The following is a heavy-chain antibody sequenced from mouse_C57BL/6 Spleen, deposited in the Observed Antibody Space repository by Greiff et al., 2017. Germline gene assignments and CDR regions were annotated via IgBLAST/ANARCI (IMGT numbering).Heavy chain of an antibody. CDR1: GYTFTSYW. CDR3: ARRGPRGAMCY. J-gene: IGHJ4*01. V-gene: IGHV1-69*01. CDR2: IDPSDSYT. Sequence: QVQLQQPGAELVMPGASVKLSCKASGYTFTSYWMHWVKQRPGQGLEWIGEIDPSDSYTNYNQKFKGKSTLTVDKSSSTAYMQLSSLTSGDSAVYYCARRGPRGAMCYGGQRTSVTVSS.